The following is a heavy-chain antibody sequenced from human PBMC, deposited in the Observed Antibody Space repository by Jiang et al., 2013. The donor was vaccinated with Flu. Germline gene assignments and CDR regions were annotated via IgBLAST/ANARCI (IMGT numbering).Heavy chain of an antibody. CDR2: IYYSGST. J-gene: IGHJ1*01. CDR3: ANGYNSVGSLHQ. D-gene: IGHD6-25*01. V-gene: IGHV4-59*01. Sequence: GSGLVKPSETLSLTCTVSGGSISTYYWSWIRQPPGKGLEWIGYIYYSGSTNYNPSLKSRVTISGDTSKNQVSLRLTSVTAADTAVYYCANGYNSVGSLHQWGQGHPGHRLL. CDR1: GGSISTYY.